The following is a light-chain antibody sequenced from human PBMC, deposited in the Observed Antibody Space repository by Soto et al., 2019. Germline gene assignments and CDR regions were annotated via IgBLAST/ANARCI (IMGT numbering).Light chain of an antibody. CDR3: AAWDDSLNGYV. Sequence: QSVLTQPAAVSGAPGQSITISCSGSSSNIGSNTVNWYQQVPGTAPKLLIYTNNQRPSGVPDRFSGSKSGTSASLGISGLQSGDEADYYCAAWDDSLNGYVFGTGTKVTVL. CDR2: TNN. CDR1: SSNIGSNT. J-gene: IGLJ1*01. V-gene: IGLV1-44*01.